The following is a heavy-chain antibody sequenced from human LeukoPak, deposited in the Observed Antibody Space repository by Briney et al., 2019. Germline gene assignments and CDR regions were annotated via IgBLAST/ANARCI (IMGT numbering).Heavy chain of an antibody. J-gene: IGHJ6*02. V-gene: IGHV4-34*01. CDR2: INHSGST. D-gene: IGHD2-2*01. Sequence: SETLSLTCAVYGGSFSGYYWSWIRQPPGKGLEWIGEINHSGSTNYNPSLKSRVTISVDTSKNQFSLKLSSVTAADTAVYYCASLRDVRYCSSTSCPNYYYYGMDVWGQGTTVTVSS. CDR3: ASLRDVRYCSSTSCPNYYYYGMDV. CDR1: GGSFSGYY.